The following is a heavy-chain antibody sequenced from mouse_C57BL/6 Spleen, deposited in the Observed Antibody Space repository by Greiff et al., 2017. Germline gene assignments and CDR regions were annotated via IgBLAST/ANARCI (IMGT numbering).Heavy chain of an antibody. CDR3: AKSTLDWYFDV. CDR1: GFTFSSYA. D-gene: IGHD4-1*02. CDR2: ISDGGSYT. J-gene: IGHJ1*03. Sequence: EVKLMESGGGLVKPGGSLKLSCAASGFTFSSYAMSWVRQTPEKRLEWVATISDGGSYTYYPDNVKGRFTISRDNAKNNLYLQMSHLKSEDTAMYYCAKSTLDWYFDVWGTGTTVTVSS. V-gene: IGHV5-4*03.